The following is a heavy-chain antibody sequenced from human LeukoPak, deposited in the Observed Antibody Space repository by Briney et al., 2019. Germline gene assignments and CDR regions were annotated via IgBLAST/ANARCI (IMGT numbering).Heavy chain of an antibody. Sequence: ASVKVSCKASGGTFSSYTISWVRQAPGQGLEWMGRIIPILGIANYAQKFQGRVTITADKSTSTAYMELSSLRSEDAAVYYCARSEEMATIDHWGQGTLVTVSS. D-gene: IGHD5-24*01. V-gene: IGHV1-69*02. CDR3: ARSEEMATIDH. J-gene: IGHJ4*02. CDR2: IIPILGIA. CDR1: GGTFSSYT.